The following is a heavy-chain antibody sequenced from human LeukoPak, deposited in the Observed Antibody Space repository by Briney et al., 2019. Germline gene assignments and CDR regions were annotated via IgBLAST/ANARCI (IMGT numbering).Heavy chain of an antibody. CDR2: MNPNSGNT. Sequence: GASVKVSCKASGYTFTSYDINWVRQATGQGLEWMGWMNPNSGNTGYAQKFQGRVTITRNTSISTAYMELSSLRSEDTAVYYCARLYHRITIFGVVTNRRFDYWGQGTLVTVSS. CDR1: GYTFTSYD. CDR3: ARLYHRITIFGVVTNRRFDY. V-gene: IGHV1-8*03. J-gene: IGHJ4*02. D-gene: IGHD3-3*01.